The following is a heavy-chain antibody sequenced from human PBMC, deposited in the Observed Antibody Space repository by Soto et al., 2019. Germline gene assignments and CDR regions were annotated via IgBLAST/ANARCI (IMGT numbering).Heavy chain of an antibody. D-gene: IGHD5-12*01. V-gene: IGHV1-3*01. CDR3: AAVDIGDF. CDR1: GYTFTSYA. J-gene: IGHJ4*02. Sequence: ASVKVSCKTSGYTFTSYAIHWVRQVPGQRLEWMGWVYGDSGDTKYLEKFQDRVTFTRDTSASTAYMEVSNLRSEDTALYFCAAVDIGDFWGQGTLVTVSS. CDR2: VYGDSGDT.